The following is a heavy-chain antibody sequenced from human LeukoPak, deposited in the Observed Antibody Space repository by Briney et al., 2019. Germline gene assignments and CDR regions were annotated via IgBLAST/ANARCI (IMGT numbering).Heavy chain of an antibody. CDR3: AKDTGYSSGCFQH. Sequence: GGSLRLSCAASGFTFSSYGMHWVRQAPGKGLEWVAVISYDGSNKYYADSVKGRFTISRDNSKNTLYLQMNSLRAEDTAVYYCAKDTGYSSGCFQHWGQGTLVTVSS. CDR1: GFTFSSYG. V-gene: IGHV3-30*18. D-gene: IGHD6-19*01. J-gene: IGHJ1*01. CDR2: ISYDGSNK.